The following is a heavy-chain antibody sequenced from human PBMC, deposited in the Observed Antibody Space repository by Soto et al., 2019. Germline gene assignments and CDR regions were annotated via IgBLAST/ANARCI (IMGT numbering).Heavy chain of an antibody. CDR1: GFTFSSYA. J-gene: IGHJ3*02. V-gene: IGHV3-64*01. CDR2: ISSNGGST. Sequence: EVQLVESGGGLVQPGGSLXLSCAASGFTFSSYAMHWVRQAPGKGLEYVSAISSNGGSTYYANSVKGRFTXXXXXXXXXXXXXXXXXXXXXXXXXXXAXSLQKXXSSGNXDAXDIWGQGXXVTVXX. CDR3: AXSLQKXXSSGNXDAXDI. D-gene: IGHD6-19*01.